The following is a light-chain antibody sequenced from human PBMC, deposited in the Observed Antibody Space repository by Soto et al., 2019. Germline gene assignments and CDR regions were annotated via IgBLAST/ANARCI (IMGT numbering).Light chain of an antibody. V-gene: IGLV4-69*01. J-gene: IGLJ2*01. CDR2: LNSDGSH. Sequence: QLVLTQSPSASASLGASVKLTCTLSSGHSSYAIAWHQQQPEKGPQYLMKLNSDGSHTKGDGIPDRFSGSSSGAERYLTISSLQSEDEADYYCQTWATGIRVFGGGTKLTVL. CDR1: SGHSSYA. CDR3: QTWATGIRV.